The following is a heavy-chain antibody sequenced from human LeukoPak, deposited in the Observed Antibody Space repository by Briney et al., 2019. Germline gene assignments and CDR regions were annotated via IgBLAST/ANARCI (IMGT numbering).Heavy chain of an antibody. CDR1: GFTFSSYE. CDR2: IISSGSTI. Sequence: GGSLRLSCAASGFTFSSYEMNWVRQAPGKGLEWVSYIISSGSTIYYADSVKGRFTISRDNAKNSLYLQMNSLRAEDTAVYYCARAGPPPIYWGQGTLVTVSS. CDR3: ARAGPPPIY. J-gene: IGHJ4*02. V-gene: IGHV3-48*03.